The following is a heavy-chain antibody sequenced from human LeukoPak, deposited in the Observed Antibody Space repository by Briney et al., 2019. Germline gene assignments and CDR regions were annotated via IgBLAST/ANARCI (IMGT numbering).Heavy chain of an antibody. J-gene: IGHJ3*02. CDR2: IRYDGSNK. V-gene: IGHV3-30*02. CDR1: GFTFSSYG. D-gene: IGHD2-2*01. Sequence: GGSLRLSCAASGFTFSSYGMHWVRQAPGKGLEWVAFIRYDGSNKYYADSVKGRFTISRDNATNSLYLQMNSLRAEDTAVYYCARDCSSTSCYGDDAFDIWGQGTMVTVSS. CDR3: ARDCSSTSCYGDDAFDI.